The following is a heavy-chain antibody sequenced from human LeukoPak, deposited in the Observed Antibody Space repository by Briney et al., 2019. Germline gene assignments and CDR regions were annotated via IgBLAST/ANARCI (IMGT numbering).Heavy chain of an antibody. V-gene: IGHV3-48*04. CDR1: GFTFSSYS. D-gene: IGHD3-22*01. CDR3: AREIGSDSSGYRDY. J-gene: IGHJ4*02. CDR2: ISSSSSTI. Sequence: GGSLRLSCAAPGFTFSSYSMNWVRQAPGKGLEWVSYISSSSSTIYYADSVKGRFTISRDNAKNSLYLQMNSLRAEDTAVYYCAREIGSDSSGYRDYWGQGTLVTVSS.